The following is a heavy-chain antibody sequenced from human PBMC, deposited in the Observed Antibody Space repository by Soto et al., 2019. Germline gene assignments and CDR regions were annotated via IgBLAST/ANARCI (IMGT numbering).Heavy chain of an antibody. CDR2: IYYSGST. D-gene: IGHD2-21*02. V-gene: IGHV4-59*01. CDR3: AGIAYCGGDCRNFDY. J-gene: IGHJ4*02. Sequence: SETLSLTCTVSGGSISSYYWSWIRQPPGKGLEWIGYIYYSGSTNYNPSLKSRVTISVDTSKNQFSLKLSSVTAADTAVYYCAGIAYCGGDCRNFDYWGQGTLVTVSS. CDR1: GGSISSYY.